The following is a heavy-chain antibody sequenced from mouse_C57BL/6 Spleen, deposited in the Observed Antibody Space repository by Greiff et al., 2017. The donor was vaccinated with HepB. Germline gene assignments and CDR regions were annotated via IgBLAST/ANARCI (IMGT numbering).Heavy chain of an antibody. J-gene: IGHJ4*01. CDR1: GFTFSSYG. CDR3: ARREYDYDGYYYAMDY. D-gene: IGHD2-4*01. CDR2: ISSGGSYT. Sequence: EVQGVESGGDLVKPGGSLKLSCAASGFTFSSYGMSWVRQTPDKRLEWVATISSGGSYTYYPDSVKGRFTISRDNAKNTLYLQMSSLKSEDTAMYYCARREYDYDGYYYAMDYWGQGTSVTVSS. V-gene: IGHV5-6*01.